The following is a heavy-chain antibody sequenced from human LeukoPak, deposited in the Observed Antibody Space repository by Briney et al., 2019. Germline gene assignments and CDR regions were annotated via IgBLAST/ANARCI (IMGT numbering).Heavy chain of an antibody. Sequence: GGSLRLSCAASGFTFVGNAVTWVRQAPGKGLEWVSTISGSGDTYYADSVKGRFTISRDDSKSTLSLQMNSLRAEDTAVYYCAKDLVAEMATITSTPPTGPGYWGQGTLVTVSS. J-gene: IGHJ4*02. CDR3: AKDLVAEMATITSTPPTGPGY. CDR2: ISGSGDT. V-gene: IGHV3-23*01. D-gene: IGHD5-24*01. CDR1: GFTFVGNA.